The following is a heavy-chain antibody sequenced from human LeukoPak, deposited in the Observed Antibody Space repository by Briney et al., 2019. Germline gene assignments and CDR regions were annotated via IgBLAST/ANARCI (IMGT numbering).Heavy chain of an antibody. CDR3: ARVGRGRYPIDF. V-gene: IGHV1-8*03. J-gene: IGHJ4*02. D-gene: IGHD3-16*01. Sequence: ASVKVSCKASGYTFSNYDINWVRQATGQGLESMGWMNPNSGNTGYAQKFQGRVTITRNTSISTLYMELSSLRSEDTAVYYCARVGRGRYPIDFWGQGTLVTVSS. CDR1: GYTFSNYD. CDR2: MNPNSGNT.